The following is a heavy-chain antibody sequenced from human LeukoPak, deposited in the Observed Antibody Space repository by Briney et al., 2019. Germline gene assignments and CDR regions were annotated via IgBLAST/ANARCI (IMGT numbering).Heavy chain of an antibody. CDR1: GFTFNSYA. D-gene: IGHD2-21*01. CDR3: VKAGEVDYYYYGMDV. Sequence: PGGSLRLSCAASGFTFNSYAMSWVRQAPGKGLEWVSGISGSGGSTYYADSVKGRFTISRDNSKNTLYLQMSSLRAEDTAVYYCVKAGEVDYYYYGMDVWGQGTTVTVSS. V-gene: IGHV3-23*01. CDR2: ISGSGGST. J-gene: IGHJ6*02.